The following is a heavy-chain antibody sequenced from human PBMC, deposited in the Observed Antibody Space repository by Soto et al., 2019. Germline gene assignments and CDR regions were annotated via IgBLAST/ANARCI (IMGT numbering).Heavy chain of an antibody. J-gene: IGHJ4*02. Sequence: QITLKESGPTLVKPTQTLTLTCTFSGFSLSTTGVGVGWIRQPPGKALEWLAPIFWDDDKRYSPSLKSRLTITKDTSKNPVVLTMTNMDPVDTATYYCASSTGYRIFDCWGQGTLVAVSS. D-gene: IGHD3-9*01. V-gene: IGHV2-5*02. CDR2: IFWDDDK. CDR1: GFSLSTTGVG. CDR3: ASSTGYRIFDC.